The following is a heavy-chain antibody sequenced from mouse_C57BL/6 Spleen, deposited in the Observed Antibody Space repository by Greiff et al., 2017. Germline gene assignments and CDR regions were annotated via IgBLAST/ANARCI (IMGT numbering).Heavy chain of an antibody. CDR3: ARGDWEWGDY. D-gene: IGHD4-1*01. V-gene: IGHV1-85*01. CDR2: IYPRAGST. CDR1: GYTFTSYD. Sequence: VQLQQSGPELVKPGASVKLSCKASGYTFTSYDINWVKQRPGQGLEWIGWIYPRAGSTKYNEKFKGKATLTVDTSSSTAYMELHSLTSEDSAVYFCARGDWEWGDYWGQGTTLTVSS. J-gene: IGHJ2*01.